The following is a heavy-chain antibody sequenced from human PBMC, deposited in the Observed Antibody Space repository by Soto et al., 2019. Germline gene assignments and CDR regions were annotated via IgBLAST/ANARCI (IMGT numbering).Heavy chain of an antibody. V-gene: IGHV3-21*01. CDR2: ISSSSSYI. D-gene: IGHD3-9*01. CDR1: GFSFSSYS. Sequence: PGGSLRLSCAASGFSFSSYSMNWVRQAPGKGLEWVSSISSSSSYIYYADSVKGRFTISRDNAKNSLYLQMNSLRAEDTAVYYCARAVDILTGYYLGGYSSYFDYWGRGTLVTVSS. CDR3: ARAVDILTGYYLGGYSSYFDY. J-gene: IGHJ4*02.